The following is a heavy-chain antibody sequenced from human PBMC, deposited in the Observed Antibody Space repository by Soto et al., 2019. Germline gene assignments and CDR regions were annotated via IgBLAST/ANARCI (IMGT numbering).Heavy chain of an antibody. D-gene: IGHD3-3*01. CDR2: ISSNGGST. CDR1: GFTFSSYG. V-gene: IGHV3-64D*08. CDR3: VKGITIFGVVIYFSEDAFDI. J-gene: IGHJ3*02. Sequence: GGSLRLSCSASGFTFSSYGMHWVRQAPGKGLEYVSAISSNGGSTYYADSVKGRFTISRDNSKNTLYLQMSSLRAEDTAVYYCVKGITIFGVVIYFSEDAFDIWGQGTMVTVSS.